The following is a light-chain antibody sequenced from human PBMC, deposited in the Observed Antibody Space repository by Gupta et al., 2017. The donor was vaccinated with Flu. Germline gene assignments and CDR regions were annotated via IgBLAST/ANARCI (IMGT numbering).Light chain of an antibody. Sequence: EIVMTQSPLSLTVTPGEPASISCRSSQSLLHSNGYNYLDWYLQKPGQAPQLLIYLGSNRASGVPDRFGGSGSGTDFTLKISRVEAEDVGVYYCMQAVQTPRTFGQGTKVEIK. CDR3: MQAVQTPRT. J-gene: IGKJ1*01. CDR1: QSLLHSNGYNY. CDR2: LGS. V-gene: IGKV2-28*01.